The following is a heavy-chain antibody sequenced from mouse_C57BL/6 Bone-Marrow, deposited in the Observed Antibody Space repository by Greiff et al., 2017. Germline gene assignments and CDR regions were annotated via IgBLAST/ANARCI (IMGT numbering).Heavy chain of an antibody. CDR3: ARHYYDYGHGGYWYFDV. CDR2: INSDGGSS. Sequence: EVKVEESGGGLVQPGESLKLSCESNEYEFPSHDMSWVRKTPGKRLELVAAINSDGGSSYYPDTMERRFIISRDNTKKTLYLQMSRMRCEETALDYCARHYYDYGHGGYWYFDVWGTGTTVTVSS. D-gene: IGHD2-4*01. CDR1: EYEFPSHD. J-gene: IGHJ1*03. V-gene: IGHV5-2*03.